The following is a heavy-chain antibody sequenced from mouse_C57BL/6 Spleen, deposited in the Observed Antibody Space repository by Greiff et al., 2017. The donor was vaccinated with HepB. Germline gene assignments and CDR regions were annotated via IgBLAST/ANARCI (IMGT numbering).Heavy chain of an antibody. V-gene: IGHV5-12*01. CDR1: GFTFSDYY. D-gene: IGHD2-4*01. CDR2: ISNGGGST. CDR3: ASYDYERGFAY. J-gene: IGHJ3*01. Sequence: EVNVVESGGGLVQPGGSLKLSCAASGFTFSDYYMYWVRQTPEKRLEWVAYISNGGGSTYYPDTVKGRFTISRDNAKNTLYLQMRRLKSEDTAMYYCASYDYERGFAYWGQGTLVTVSA.